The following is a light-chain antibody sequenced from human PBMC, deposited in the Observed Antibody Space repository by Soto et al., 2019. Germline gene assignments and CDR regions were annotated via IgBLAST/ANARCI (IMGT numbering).Light chain of an antibody. CDR2: DAS. CDR1: ETVATNY. Sequence: IVLTQSPGTLSLSPGERATLSCRASETVATNYLAWYQQKPGQAPRLLIFDASNRAADIPDRFSGSGSGTDFTLIISRLEPEDLAVYHCQQYAISPWTFGQGTKLEVK. J-gene: IGKJ1*01. CDR3: QQYAISPWT. V-gene: IGKV3-20*01.